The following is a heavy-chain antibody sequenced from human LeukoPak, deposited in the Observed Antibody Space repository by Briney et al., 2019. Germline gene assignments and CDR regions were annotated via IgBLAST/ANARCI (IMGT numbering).Heavy chain of an antibody. V-gene: IGHV4-61*02. D-gene: IGHD3-10*01. Sequence: SETLSLTSTVSGGSISSGSYYWSWIRQPAGKGLEWIGRIYTSGSTNYNPSLKSRVTMSVDTSKNQFSLKLSSVTAADTAVYYCARGEYGSGSYLGGYYYYYYMDVWGKGTTVTISS. J-gene: IGHJ6*03. CDR2: IYTSGST. CDR3: ARGEYGSGSYLGGYYYYYYMDV. CDR1: GGSISSGSYY.